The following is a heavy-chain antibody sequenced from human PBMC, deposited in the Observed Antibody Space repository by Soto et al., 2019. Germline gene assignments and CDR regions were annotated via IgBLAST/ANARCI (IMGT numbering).Heavy chain of an antibody. D-gene: IGHD1-7*01. V-gene: IGHV1-24*01. CDR1: GNTLTELS. CDR2: FDPEDGET. J-gene: IGHJ5*02. CDR3: ATMANWNYRGWFDP. Sequence: QVQLVQSGAEVRKPGASVKVSCKVSGNTLTELSMHWVRRAPGKGLEGMGGFDPEDGETIYAQKFQGRVTMTEDTSTDTAYMELSSLRSEDTAVYYCATMANWNYRGWFDPWGQGTLVTVSS.